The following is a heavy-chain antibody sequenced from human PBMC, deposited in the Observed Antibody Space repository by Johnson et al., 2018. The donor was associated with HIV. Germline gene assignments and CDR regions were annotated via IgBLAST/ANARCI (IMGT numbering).Heavy chain of an antibody. Sequence: QVQLVESGGGVVQPGRSLRLSCAASGFTFSSYGMHWVRQAPGTGLEWVAVIWYDGSNKYYAASVKGRFTISRDNSKNTLYLQMNSLRAEDTAVYYCARSFGVTTPGAFDIWGQGTMVTVSS. CDR1: GFTFSSYG. J-gene: IGHJ3*02. CDR2: IWYDGSNK. D-gene: IGHD3-3*01. V-gene: IGHV3-30*19. CDR3: ARSFGVTTPGAFDI.